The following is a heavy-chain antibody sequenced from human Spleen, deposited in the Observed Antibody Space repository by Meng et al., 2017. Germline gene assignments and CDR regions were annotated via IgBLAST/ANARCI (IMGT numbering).Heavy chain of an antibody. V-gene: IGHV4-34*01. J-gene: IGHJ4*02. Sequence: SETLSLTCAVYGGSFSGYYWSWIRQPPGKGLEWIGEINHSGSTNYNPSLKSRVTISVDTSKNQFSLKLSSVTAADTAVYYCARGEVVVVAAGGFDYWGQGTLVTVSS. D-gene: IGHD2-15*01. CDR3: ARGEVVVVAAGGFDY. CDR2: INHSGST. CDR1: GGSFSGYY.